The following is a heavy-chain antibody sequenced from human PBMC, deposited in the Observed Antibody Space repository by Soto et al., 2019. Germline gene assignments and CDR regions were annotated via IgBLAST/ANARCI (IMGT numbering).Heavy chain of an antibody. V-gene: IGHV2-5*02. CDR2: IYWDDDK. Sequence: SGPTLVNPTETLTLTCTYSGFSLSARGEGVGWIRQPPGKALEWLAIIYWDDDKRYSPSLRTTFTITKDTSKNQVVLTMTNMDPVDTATYFCAHRPFNSAWHDAYDIWGPGTMVTVSS. CDR3: AHRPFNSAWHDAYDI. D-gene: IGHD5-18*01. CDR1: GFSLSARGEG. J-gene: IGHJ3*02.